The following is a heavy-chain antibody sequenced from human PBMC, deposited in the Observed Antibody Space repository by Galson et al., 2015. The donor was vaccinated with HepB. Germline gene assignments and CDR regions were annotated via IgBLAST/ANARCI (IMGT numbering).Heavy chain of an antibody. D-gene: IGHD3-10*01. V-gene: IGHV5-10-1*01. CDR1: GYRFTSYW. CDR2: IDPSDSYT. Sequence: QSGAEVKEPGESLRISCKGSGYRFTSYWISWVRQMPGKGLEWMGRIDPSDSYTNYSPSFQGHVTISADKSISTAYLQWSSLKASDTGIYYCARFGSHDAFDFWGQGTMVTVSS. J-gene: IGHJ3*01. CDR3: ARFGSHDAFDF.